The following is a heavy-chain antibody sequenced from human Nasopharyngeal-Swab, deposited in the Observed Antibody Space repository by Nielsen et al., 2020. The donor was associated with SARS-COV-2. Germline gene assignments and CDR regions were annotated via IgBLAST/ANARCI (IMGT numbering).Heavy chain of an antibody. D-gene: IGHD6-13*01. CDR3: GSSSWYNYYGMDV. CDR2: INPSGGST. CDR1: GYTFTSYY. V-gene: IGHV1-46*03. Sequence: ASVKVSCKASGYTFTSYYMHWVRQAPGQGLEWMGIINPSGGSTSYAQKFQGRVTMTRDTSTSTVYMELSSLRSEDTAVYYCGSSSWYNYYGMDVWGQRTTVTVSS. J-gene: IGHJ6*02.